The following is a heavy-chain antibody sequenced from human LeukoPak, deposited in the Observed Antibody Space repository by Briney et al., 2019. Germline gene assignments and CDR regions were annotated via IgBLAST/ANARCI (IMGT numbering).Heavy chain of an antibody. J-gene: IGHJ4*02. V-gene: IGHV3-15*04. CDR2: IGTKTDGGTT. Sequence: KPGGSLRLSCAASGFTFSDAWMTWVRQAPGKGLEWVGRIGTKTDGGTTDYAAPVKGRFTISRDDSKNTLFLQMNSLKTEDTAVYYCTTFWDFGDYGGDYWGQGTLVTVSS. CDR1: GFTFSDAW. D-gene: IGHD4-17*01. CDR3: TTFWDFGDYGGDY.